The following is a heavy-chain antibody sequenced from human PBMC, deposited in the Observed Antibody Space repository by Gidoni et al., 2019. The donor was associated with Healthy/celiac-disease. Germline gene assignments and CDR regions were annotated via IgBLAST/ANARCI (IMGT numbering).Heavy chain of an antibody. Sequence: EVQLVESGGGLVQPGRSLRLSCAASGFTFDDYAMHWVRQAPGKGLEWVSGISWNSGSIGYADSVKGRFTISRDNAKNSLYLQMNSLRAEDTALYYCAKDGEMATIWLGQAYFDYWGQGTLVTVSS. D-gene: IGHD5-12*01. CDR1: GFTFDDYA. V-gene: IGHV3-9*01. CDR2: ISWNSGSI. J-gene: IGHJ4*02. CDR3: AKDGEMATIWLGQAYFDY.